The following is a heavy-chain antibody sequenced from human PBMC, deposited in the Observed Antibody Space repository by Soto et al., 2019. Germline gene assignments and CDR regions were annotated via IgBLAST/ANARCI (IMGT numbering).Heavy chain of an antibody. CDR2: ISGSGGST. D-gene: IGHD6-6*01. V-gene: IGHV3-23*01. CDR1: VFTFSSYA. Sequence: GGSLRLSCAASVFTFSSYAMSWVRQAPGKGLEWVSAISGSGGSTYYADSVKGRFTISRDNSKNTLYLQMNSPRAEDTAVYYCAKLRMSIAEYYFDYWGQGTLVTVSS. J-gene: IGHJ4*02. CDR3: AKLRMSIAEYYFDY.